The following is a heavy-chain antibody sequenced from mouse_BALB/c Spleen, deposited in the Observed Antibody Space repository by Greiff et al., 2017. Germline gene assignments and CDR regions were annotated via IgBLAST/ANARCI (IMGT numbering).Heavy chain of an antibody. Sequence: EVQLQESGPSLVKPSQTLSLTCSVTGDSITSGYWKWIRKFPGNKLEYMGYISYSGSTYYNPSLKSRISITRDTSKNQYYLQLNSVTTEDTATYYCARWDRYDEAWFAYWGQGTLVTVSA. V-gene: IGHV3-8*02. J-gene: IGHJ3*01. CDR3: ARWDRYDEAWFAY. CDR2: ISYSGST. D-gene: IGHD2-14*01. CDR1: GDSITSGY.